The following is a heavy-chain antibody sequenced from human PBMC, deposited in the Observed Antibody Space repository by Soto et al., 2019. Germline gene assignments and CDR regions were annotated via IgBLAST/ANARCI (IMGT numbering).Heavy chain of an antibody. CDR2: MYSGGST. CDR1: VFTVSNNY. D-gene: IGHD1-1*01. CDR3: ARDPGHGLDV. J-gene: IGHJ6*02. Sequence: PWWSLRLSCSASVFTVSNNYMSWVRQPPGKGLEWVSVMYSGGSTYYADSVKGRFTISRDNSKNTLYLQMNSLRAEDTAVYYCARDPGHGLDVWGQGTTVTVSS. V-gene: IGHV3-53*01.